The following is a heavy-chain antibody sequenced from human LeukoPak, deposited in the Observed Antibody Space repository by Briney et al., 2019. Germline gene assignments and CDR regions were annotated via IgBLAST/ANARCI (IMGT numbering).Heavy chain of an antibody. CDR3: ASLVNGGYRYFDY. J-gene: IGHJ4*02. CDR2: IYPGDSDT. V-gene: IGHV5-51*01. Sequence: GESLKISCKGFGYSFTSYWISWVRQMPGKGLEWMGIIYPGDSDTRYSPSFQGQVTISADKSISTAYLQWSSLTASDTAMYYCASLVNGGYRYFDYWGQGTLVTVSS. D-gene: IGHD5-12*01. CDR1: GYSFTSYW.